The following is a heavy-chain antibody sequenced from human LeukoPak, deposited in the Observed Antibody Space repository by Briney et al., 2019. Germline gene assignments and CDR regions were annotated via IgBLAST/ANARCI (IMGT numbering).Heavy chain of an antibody. V-gene: IGHV4-34*01. CDR3: ASKSLAAAGTPDYYYYYYMDV. D-gene: IGHD6-13*01. Sequence: SETLSLTCAVYGGSFSGYYLSWIRQPPGKGLEWIGEINHSGSTNYNPSLKSRVTISVDTSKNQFSLKLSSVTAADTAVYYCASKSLAAAGTPDYYYYYYMDVWGKGTTVTVSS. CDR1: GGSFSGYY. CDR2: INHSGST. J-gene: IGHJ6*03.